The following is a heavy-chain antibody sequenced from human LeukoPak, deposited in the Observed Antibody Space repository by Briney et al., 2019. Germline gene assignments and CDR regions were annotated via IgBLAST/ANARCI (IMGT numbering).Heavy chain of an antibody. J-gene: IGHJ3*02. CDR1: GFSFSSSW. Sequence: GGSLRLSCAASGFSFSSSWMLWVRQTPGKGLVWLSRISPDGSSTNYADSVKGRFTVSRDIARNTLSLQMNSLRAEDSAVYYCARLQGITPQPMTEGFDIWGQGTMVTVSS. V-gene: IGHV3-74*01. D-gene: IGHD3-16*01. CDR2: ISPDGSST. CDR3: ARLQGITPQPMTEGFDI.